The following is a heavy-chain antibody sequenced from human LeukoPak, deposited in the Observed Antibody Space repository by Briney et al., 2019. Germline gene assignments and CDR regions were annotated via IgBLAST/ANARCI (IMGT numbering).Heavy chain of an antibody. D-gene: IGHD5-12*01. CDR2: IIPIFGTA. J-gene: IGHJ4*02. CDR3: ARDYEEATTNPTYFDY. CDR1: GGTFSSYA. Sequence: SVKVSCKASGGTFSSYAISWVRQAPGQGLEWMGGIIPIFGTANYAQKFQGRVTITTDESTSTAYMELSSLRSEDTAVYYCARDYEEATTNPTYFDYWGQGTLVTVSS. V-gene: IGHV1-69*05.